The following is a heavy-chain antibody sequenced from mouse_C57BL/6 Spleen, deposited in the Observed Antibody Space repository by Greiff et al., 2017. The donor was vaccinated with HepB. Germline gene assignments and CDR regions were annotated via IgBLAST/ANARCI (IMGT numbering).Heavy chain of an antibody. Sequence: VQLQQPGAELVKPGASVKMSCKASGYTFTSYWITWVKQRPGQGLEWIGDIYPGSGSTNYNEKFKSKATLTVDTSSSTAYMQLRSLTSEDSADYYCARRRFTTVVDWYFDVWGTGTTVTVSS. V-gene: IGHV1-55*01. D-gene: IGHD1-1*01. J-gene: IGHJ1*03. CDR2: IYPGSGST. CDR3: ARRRFTTVVDWYFDV. CDR1: GYTFTSYW.